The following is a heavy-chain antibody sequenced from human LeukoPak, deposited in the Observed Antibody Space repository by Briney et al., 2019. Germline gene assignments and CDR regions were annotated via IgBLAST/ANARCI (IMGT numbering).Heavy chain of an antibody. Sequence: SEALSLTCAVYGGSFSGYYWSWIRQPPGKGLEWIGEINHSGSTNYNPSLKSRVTISVDTSKNQFSLKLSSVTAADTAVYYCARLLRGGRDTPMVTMIVVRAKSGAFDIWGQGTMVTVSS. CDR1: GGSFSGYY. D-gene: IGHD3-22*01. CDR3: ARLLRGGRDTPMVTMIVVRAKSGAFDI. V-gene: IGHV4-34*01. CDR2: INHSGST. J-gene: IGHJ3*02.